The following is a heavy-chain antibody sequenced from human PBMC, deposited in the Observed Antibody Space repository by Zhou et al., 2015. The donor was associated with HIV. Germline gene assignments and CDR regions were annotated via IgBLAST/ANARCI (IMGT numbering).Heavy chain of an antibody. J-gene: IGHJ4*02. V-gene: IGHV1-69*06. CDR1: GGTFSSYA. CDR2: IIPISGTA. Sequence: QVQLVQSGAEVKKPGSSVKVSCKASGGTFSSYAISWVRQTPGQGLEWMGGIIPISGTAKYAEKLQGRVTITADKSTNTANMELSSLGSDDTAVYHCAHRLNSWGQGTLVTVSS. CDR3: AHRLNS.